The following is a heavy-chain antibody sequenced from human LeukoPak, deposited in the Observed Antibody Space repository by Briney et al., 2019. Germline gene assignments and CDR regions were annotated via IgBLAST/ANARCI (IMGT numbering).Heavy chain of an antibody. J-gene: IGHJ4*02. CDR3: ARKVDCSGGSCYDY. D-gene: IGHD2-15*01. V-gene: IGHV3-66*01. CDR2: IYSGGST. Sequence: GGSLRLSCAASGFTVSSNYMSWVRQAPGKGLEWVSVIYSGGSTYYADSVKGRFTISRDNSKNTLYLQMNSLRAEDTAVYYCARKVDCSGGSCYDYWGQGTLVTVSS. CDR1: GFTVSSNY.